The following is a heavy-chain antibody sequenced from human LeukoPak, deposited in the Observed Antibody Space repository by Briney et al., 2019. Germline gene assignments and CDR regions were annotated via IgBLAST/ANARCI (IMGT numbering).Heavy chain of an antibody. D-gene: IGHD6-19*01. CDR2: INPNSGGT. CDR1: GYTFTNYY. CDR3: AREQPYLSSGWHRGDAFDI. J-gene: IGHJ3*02. V-gene: IGHV1-2*02. Sequence: GASVKVSCKASGYTFTNYYIHWVRQAPGQGREWMGWINPNSGGTNYAQKFQGRVTMTRDTSISTAYMELSRLRSDDTAVYYCAREQPYLSSGWHRGDAFDIWGQGTMVTVSS.